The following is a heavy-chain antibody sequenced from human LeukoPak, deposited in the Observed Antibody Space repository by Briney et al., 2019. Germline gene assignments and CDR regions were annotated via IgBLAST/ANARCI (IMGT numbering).Heavy chain of an antibody. V-gene: IGHV3-21*01. CDR3: ARIRFGESYAPKSYYYYYMDV. CDR2: ISSSSSYI. Sequence: PGGSLRPSGEASGFTPPYSMSWGRQAPGKGLEWGSSISSSSSYIYCADSVTGRFQISRDNAKNSLYLQMNRLRVEDTAVYSCARIRFGESYAPKSYYYYYMDVWGIGTTVTISS. J-gene: IGHJ6*03. D-gene: IGHD3-10*01. CDR1: GFTPPYS.